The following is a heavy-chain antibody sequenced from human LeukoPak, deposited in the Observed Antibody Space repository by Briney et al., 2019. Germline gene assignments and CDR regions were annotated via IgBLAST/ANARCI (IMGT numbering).Heavy chain of an antibody. D-gene: IGHD5-12*01. CDR1: GFTFRTYG. Sequence: GGSLRLSCVASGFTFRTYGMHWVRQAPGKGLEWVAFIRYDGNRNYYADSVKGRFTISRDNSKNTLFLQMNDLRAEDTAVYYCAKIGVATIGYYYYSMDVWGKGTTVSVSS. J-gene: IGHJ6*03. CDR2: IRYDGNRN. CDR3: AKIGVATIGYYYYSMDV. V-gene: IGHV3-30*02.